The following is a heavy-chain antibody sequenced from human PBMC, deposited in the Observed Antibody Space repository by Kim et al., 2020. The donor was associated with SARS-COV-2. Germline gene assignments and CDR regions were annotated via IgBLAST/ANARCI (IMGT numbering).Heavy chain of an antibody. D-gene: IGHD2-2*01. CDR3: ARDLYCSSTSCFFQGVFYMDV. J-gene: IGHJ6*03. V-gene: IGHV1-2*02. CDR1: GYTFTGYY. CDR2: INPNSGGT. Sequence: ASVKVSCKASGYTFTGYYMHWVRQAPGQGLEWMGWINPNSGGTNYAQKFQGRVTMTRDTSISTAYMELSRLRSDDTAVYYCARDLYCSSTSCFFQGVFYMDVWGKGTTVTVSS.